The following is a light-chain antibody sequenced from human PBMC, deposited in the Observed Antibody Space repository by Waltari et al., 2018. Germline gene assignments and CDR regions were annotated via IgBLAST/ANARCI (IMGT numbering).Light chain of an antibody. Sequence: SSDLTQSPSVSVSPGQTARITCSGDALPDQYAFWYQQKPGQAPVLVIYKDIERPSGIPARFSGSSSGTTVTLTISGVQAEDEADYYCSSYTTSSTVYVFGTGTKVTVL. CDR2: KDI. J-gene: IGLJ1*01. CDR1: ALPDQY. CDR3: SSYTTSSTVYV. V-gene: IGLV3-25*03.